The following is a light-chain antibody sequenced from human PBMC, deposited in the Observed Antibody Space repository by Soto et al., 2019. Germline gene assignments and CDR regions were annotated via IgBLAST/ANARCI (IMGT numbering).Light chain of an antibody. Sequence: ESVLTQSPATLSLSPGERATLSCRASQSVSNSFFAWYQQKPGQAPRLLIYGVSSRATGIPDRFSGSGSGTDFTLTISRLEPEDFVVYYCQQYSSLPHTFGQGIKLEVK. CDR3: QQYSSLPHT. CDR2: GVS. J-gene: IGKJ2*01. CDR1: QSVSNSF. V-gene: IGKV3-20*01.